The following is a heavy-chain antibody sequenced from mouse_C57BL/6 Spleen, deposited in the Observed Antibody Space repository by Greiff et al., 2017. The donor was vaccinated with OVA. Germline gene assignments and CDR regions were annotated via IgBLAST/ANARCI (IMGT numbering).Heavy chain of an antibody. CDR1: GYTFTDYY. D-gene: IGHD2-2*01. Sequence: EVQLQQSGPELVKPGASVKISCKASGYTFTDYYMNWVKQSHGKSLEWIGDINPNNGGTSYNQKFKGKATLTVDKSSSTAYMELRSLTSEDSAVYYCATLLLWLRRGFDYWGQGTTLTVSS. CDR3: ATLLLWLRRGFDY. V-gene: IGHV1-26*01. J-gene: IGHJ2*01. CDR2: INPNNGGT.